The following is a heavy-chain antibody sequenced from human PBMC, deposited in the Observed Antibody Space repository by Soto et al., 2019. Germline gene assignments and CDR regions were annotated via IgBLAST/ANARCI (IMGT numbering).Heavy chain of an antibody. CDR2: IYYSGSP. J-gene: IGHJ4*02. Sequence: SETLSLTCIVSGDSISPYYWTWIRQPPGKGLEWIGPIYYSGSPNYNPSLKSRVTISVDTSKSQFSLKLSSVTAADTAVYYCARDVSPTYWGQGMLVTVS. CDR3: ARDVSPTY. CDR1: GDSISPYY. V-gene: IGHV4-59*01.